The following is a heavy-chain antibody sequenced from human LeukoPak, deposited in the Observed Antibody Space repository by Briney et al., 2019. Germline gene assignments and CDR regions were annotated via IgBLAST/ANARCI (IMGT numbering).Heavy chain of an antibody. CDR1: GVSVSDGRYY. Sequence: SQTLSLTCNVSGVSVSDGRYYWTWIRQHPGKGLEWIGYKYYSGSAKYNPSLKSRLTISIDTSKNQFSLHLSSVTAADTDTYYCATPYCSSISCLDVFNMWGQGTRVTVSS. CDR3: ATPYCSSISCLDVFNM. CDR2: KYYSGSA. V-gene: IGHV4-31*03. D-gene: IGHD2-2*01. J-gene: IGHJ3*02.